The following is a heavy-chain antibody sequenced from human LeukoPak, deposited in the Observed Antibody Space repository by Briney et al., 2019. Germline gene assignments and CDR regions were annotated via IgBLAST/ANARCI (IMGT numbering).Heavy chain of an antibody. D-gene: IGHD2-15*01. V-gene: IGHV4-61*05. CDR1: GGSISSSSYY. CDR3: ARGASGGSCYDY. CDR2: IYYSGST. J-gene: IGHJ4*02. Sequence: SETLSLTCTVSGGSISSSSYYWGWIRQPPGKGLEWIGYIYYSGSTNYNPSLKSRVTISVDTSKNQFSLKLSSVTAADTAVYYCARGASGGSCYDYWGQGTLVTVSS.